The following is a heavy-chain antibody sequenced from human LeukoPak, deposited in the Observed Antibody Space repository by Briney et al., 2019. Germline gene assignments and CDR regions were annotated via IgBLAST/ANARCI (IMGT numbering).Heavy chain of an antibody. J-gene: IGHJ3*02. CDR2: IYYSGST. D-gene: IGHD4-17*01. CDR3: AGSSTTVDAFDI. CDR1: GXSISSYY. V-gene: IGHV4-59*08. Sequence: SETLSLTCTVSGXSISSYYWSWIRQPPGKGLEWIGYIYYSGSTNYNPSLKSRVTISVDTSKNQFSLKLSSVTAADTAVYYCAGSSTTVDAFDIWGQGTMVTVSS.